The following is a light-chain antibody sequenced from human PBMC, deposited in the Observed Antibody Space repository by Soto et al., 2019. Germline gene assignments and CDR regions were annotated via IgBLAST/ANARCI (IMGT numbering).Light chain of an antibody. CDR2: DVS. J-gene: IGLJ1*01. V-gene: IGLV2-14*03. CDR3: SSYTSSSIYV. CDR1: SSDVGGSNY. Sequence: QSALTQPASVSGSPGQSITISCTGTSSDVGGSNYVSWYQQHPGKAPKLIIFDVSHRPSGFSNRFSGSKSGNTASLTISGLLAEDEADYYCSSYTSSSIYVFGTGIKLTVL.